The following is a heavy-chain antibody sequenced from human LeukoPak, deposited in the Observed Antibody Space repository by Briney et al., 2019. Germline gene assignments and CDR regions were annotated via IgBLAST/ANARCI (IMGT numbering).Heavy chain of an antibody. CDR2: IKQDGSEK. D-gene: IGHD2-15*01. J-gene: IGHJ4*02. Sequence: GGSLRLSCAASGFTFSSYAMHWVRQAPGKGLEWVANIKQDGSEKYYVDSVKGRFTISRDNAKNSLYLQMNSLRAEDTAVYYCASLEGYCSGGSCYQQEGDYWGQGTLVTVSS. CDR1: GFTFSSYA. V-gene: IGHV3-7*01. CDR3: ASLEGYCSGGSCYQQEGDY.